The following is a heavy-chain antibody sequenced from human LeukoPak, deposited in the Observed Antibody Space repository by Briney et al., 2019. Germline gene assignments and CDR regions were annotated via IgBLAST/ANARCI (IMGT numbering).Heavy chain of an antibody. V-gene: IGHV4-59*01. D-gene: IGHD4-17*01. Sequence: NPSETLSLTCTVSGGSISSYYWSWIRQPPGKGLEWIGYIYYSGSTNYNPSLKSRVTISVDTSKNQFSLKLSSVTAADTAVYYCARATVRSRRFDYWGQGTLVTVSS. J-gene: IGHJ4*02. CDR3: ARATVRSRRFDY. CDR2: IYYSGST. CDR1: GGSISSYY.